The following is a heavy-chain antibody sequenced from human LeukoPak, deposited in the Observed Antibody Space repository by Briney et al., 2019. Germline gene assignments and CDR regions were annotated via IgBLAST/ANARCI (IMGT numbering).Heavy chain of an antibody. CDR1: GGSISSSSYY. CDR2: IYYSGST. D-gene: IGHD6-13*01. CDR3: ARARIAAAGTVIVDY. V-gene: IGHV4-39*07. Sequence: PSETLSLTCTVSGGSISSSSYYWGWIRQPPGKGLEWIGSIYYSGSTYYNPSLKSRVTISVDTSKNQFSLKLSSVTAADTAVYYCARARIAAAGTVIVDYWGQGTLVTASS. J-gene: IGHJ4*02.